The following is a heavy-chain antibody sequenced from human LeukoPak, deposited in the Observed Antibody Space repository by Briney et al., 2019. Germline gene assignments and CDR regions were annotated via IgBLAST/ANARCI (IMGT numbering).Heavy chain of an antibody. J-gene: IGHJ4*02. CDR3: AKRGYCSGGTCYYHFDY. CDR2: INSGGSST. D-gene: IGHD2-15*01. CDR1: AFTFSSYW. Sequence: PGGSLRLSCTASAFTFSSYWMHWVRQAPGKGLVWVSHINSGGSSTSYADSVKGRFTISRDNAKNTLSLQMNSLRAEDTAIYYCAKRGYCSGGTCYYHFDYWGQGTLVTVSS. V-gene: IGHV3-74*01.